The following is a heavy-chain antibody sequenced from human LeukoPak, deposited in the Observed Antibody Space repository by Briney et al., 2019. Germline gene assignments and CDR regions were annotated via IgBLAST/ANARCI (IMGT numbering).Heavy chain of an antibody. J-gene: IGHJ5*02. D-gene: IGHD3-10*01. CDR2: IYYSGST. CDR3: ARPQGSGSYIGNWFDP. Sequence: SETLSLTCTVSGGSISSSSYYWGWIRQPPGKGLEWIGSIYYSGSTYYNPSLKSRVTISVDTSKNQFSLKLSSVTAADTAVYYCARPQGSGSYIGNWFDPWGQGTLVTVSS. CDR1: GGSISSSSYY. V-gene: IGHV4-39*01.